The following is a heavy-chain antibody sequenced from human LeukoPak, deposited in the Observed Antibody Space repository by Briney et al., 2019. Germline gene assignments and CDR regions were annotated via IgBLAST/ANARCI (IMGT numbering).Heavy chain of an antibody. CDR1: GGSISSYY. D-gene: IGHD3-10*01. Sequence: SETLSLTCTVSGGSISSYYWSWIRQPPGKGLEWIGYIYYSGSTNYNPSLKSRVTISVDTSKNQFSLKLSSVTAADTAVYYCARFVIIGATSGWFAPWGQGTPVTVSS. CDR2: IYYSGST. CDR3: ARFVIIGATSGWFAP. J-gene: IGHJ5*02. V-gene: IGHV4-59*08.